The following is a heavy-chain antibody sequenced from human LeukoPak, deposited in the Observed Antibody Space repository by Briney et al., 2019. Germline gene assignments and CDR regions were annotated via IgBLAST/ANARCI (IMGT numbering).Heavy chain of an antibody. J-gene: IGHJ4*02. D-gene: IGHD5-12*01. V-gene: IGHV3-23*01. CDR3: AKDMQTWPRFPDY. CDR2: ISDSGSTA. CDR1: GFTFSSYA. Sequence: GGSLRLSCAASGFTFSSYAMTWVRQAPGKGLEWVSGISDSGSTAFYADSVKGRFTSSRDNPKNTLYLQINSLRAEDTAVYYCAKDMQTWPRFPDYWGQGTLVTVSS.